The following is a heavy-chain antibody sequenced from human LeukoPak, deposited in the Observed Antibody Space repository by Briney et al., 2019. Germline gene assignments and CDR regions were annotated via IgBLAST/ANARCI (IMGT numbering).Heavy chain of an antibody. V-gene: IGHV1-18*01. CDR2: ISAYNGNT. CDR1: GYTFTSYG. CDR3: ARDRYYYDSSGDLGDY. J-gene: IGHJ4*02. D-gene: IGHD3-22*01. Sequence: ASVKVSCKASGYTFTSYGISWVRQAPGQGLEWMGWISAYNGNTNYAQKLQGRVTMTTDTSTSTAYMELRSLRSDDTALYYCARDRYYYDSSGDLGDYWGQGTLVTVSS.